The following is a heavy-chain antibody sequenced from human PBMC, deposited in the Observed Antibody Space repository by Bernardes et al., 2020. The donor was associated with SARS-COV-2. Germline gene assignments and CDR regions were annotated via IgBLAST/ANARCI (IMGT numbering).Heavy chain of an antibody. CDR1: GGTFSSYA. CDR2: IIPIFGTA. J-gene: IGHJ4*02. CDR3: AREGDYYDSSGYLRN. D-gene: IGHD3-22*01. V-gene: IGHV1-69*13. Sequence: SVKVSCKASGGTFSSYAISWERQAPGQGLEWMGGIIPIFGTANYAQKFQGRVTITADESTSTAYMELSSLRSEDTAVYYCAREGDYYDSSGYLRNWGQGTLVTVSS.